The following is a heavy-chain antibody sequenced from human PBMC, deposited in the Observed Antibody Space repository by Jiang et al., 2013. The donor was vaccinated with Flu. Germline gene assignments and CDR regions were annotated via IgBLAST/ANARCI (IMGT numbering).Heavy chain of an antibody. Sequence: KKPGASVKVSCKASGYTFSRYAMHWVRQAPGQRLEWMGWINTGNGNTKYSQKFQGRVTITRNTSASTAYMELSSLRSEDTTVYYCARGVSGYDYWGQGTLVTVSS. CDR3: ARGVSGYDY. CDR2: INTGNGNT. CDR1: GYTFSRYA. V-gene: IGHV1-3*04. J-gene: IGHJ4*02. D-gene: IGHD5-12*01.